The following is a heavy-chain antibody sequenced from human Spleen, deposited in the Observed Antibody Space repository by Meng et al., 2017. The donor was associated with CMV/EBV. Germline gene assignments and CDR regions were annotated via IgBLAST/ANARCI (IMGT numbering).Heavy chain of an antibody. Sequence: ESLKISCAASGFTFDDYGMSWVRQAPGKGLEWVSGINWNGGSTGYADSVKGRFTISRDNAKNSLYLQMNSLRAEDTALYYCARVGYSNAPAHYYYGLDVWGQGTTVTVSS. CDR1: GFTFDDYG. CDR3: ARVGYSNAPAHYYYGLDV. V-gene: IGHV3-20*04. CDR2: INWNGGST. D-gene: IGHD6-13*01. J-gene: IGHJ6*02.